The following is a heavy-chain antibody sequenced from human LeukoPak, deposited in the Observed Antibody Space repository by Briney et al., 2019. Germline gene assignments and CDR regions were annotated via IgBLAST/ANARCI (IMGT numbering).Heavy chain of an antibody. CDR3: ARDHRPEIQYYYMDV. CDR1: GFSLSNYG. Sequence: PGGSLRLSCAASGFSLSNYGIHWVRQAPGKGLEWVAAILYDGNTKHYADSVRGRFTISRDISTNTFYVQMNSLTAEDTAVYYCARDHRPEIQYYYMDVWGKGTTVAVSS. J-gene: IGHJ6*03. V-gene: IGHV3-33*01. CDR2: ILYDGNTK. D-gene: IGHD1-14*01.